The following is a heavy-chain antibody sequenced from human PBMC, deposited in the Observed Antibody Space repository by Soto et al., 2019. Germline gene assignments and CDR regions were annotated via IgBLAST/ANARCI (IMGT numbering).Heavy chain of an antibody. V-gene: IGHV4-34*01. D-gene: IGHD3-10*01. CDR1: GGSFSGYY. CDR2: INHSGST. CDR3: ARGITMVRGVPPFDY. J-gene: IGHJ4*02. Sequence: SETLSLTCAVYGGSFSGYYWSWIRQPPGKGLEWIGEINHSGSTNYNPSLKSRVTISVDTSKNQFSLKLSSVTAADTAVYYCARGITMVRGVPPFDYWGQGTLVTVSS.